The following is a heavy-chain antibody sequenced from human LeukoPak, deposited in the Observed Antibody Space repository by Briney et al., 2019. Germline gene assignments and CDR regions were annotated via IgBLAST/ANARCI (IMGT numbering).Heavy chain of an antibody. D-gene: IGHD6-19*01. Sequence: GGSLRLSCAASGFTFNAYSMNWVRQAPGKGLERISYISATSSAIHYADSVKGRFTFSRDNSRNTLYLQMNSLRAEDTAIFYCAKEGSSGFIDSWGQGTLVTVSS. CDR2: ISATSSAI. J-gene: IGHJ4*02. CDR1: GFTFNAYS. V-gene: IGHV3-48*01. CDR3: AKEGSSGFIDS.